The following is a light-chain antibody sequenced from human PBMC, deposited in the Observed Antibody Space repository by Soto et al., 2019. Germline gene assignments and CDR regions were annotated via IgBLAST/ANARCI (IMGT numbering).Light chain of an antibody. CDR3: LQHTSYPPT. Sequence: IVMTQSPATLSVSPGERATLSCRASQSVSSNLAWYQHKPGQAPRLLFYGASTRAAGIPARFSGGGSGTDFTLTISGLQSEDFAVYYCLQHTSYPPTFGQGTKVEIK. J-gene: IGKJ1*01. V-gene: IGKV3-15*01. CDR2: GAS. CDR1: QSVSSN.